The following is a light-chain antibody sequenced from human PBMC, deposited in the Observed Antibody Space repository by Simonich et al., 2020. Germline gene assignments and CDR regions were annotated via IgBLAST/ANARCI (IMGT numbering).Light chain of an antibody. V-gene: IGKV4-1*01. CDR3: QQYYSNPWT. CDR2: WAS. Sequence: DIVMTQSPDSLAVSLGERATINCKSRQSVLYSSNTNNSLAWYQQKPGQPPKLLIYWASTRESGVPDRCSGSGSGTDLTLTIISLQAEDVAVYYCQQYYSNPWTFGQGTKVEIK. CDR1: QSVLYSSNTNNS. J-gene: IGKJ1*01.